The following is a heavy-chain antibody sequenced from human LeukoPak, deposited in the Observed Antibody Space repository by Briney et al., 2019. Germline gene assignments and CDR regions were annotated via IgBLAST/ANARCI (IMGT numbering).Heavy chain of an antibody. V-gene: IGHV3-7*03. J-gene: IGHJ4*02. CDR1: GFNFSNNW. Sequence: GGSLRLSCAASGFNFSNNWMGWFRQAPGKGLQWVANIKRDGIKKYYADSVKGRFTISRDNAKNSLYLQMNSLRADDTAFYYCTKTIKTGGFDYWGQGTLVTVSS. CDR3: TKTIKTGGFDY. D-gene: IGHD2-15*01. CDR2: IKRDGIKK.